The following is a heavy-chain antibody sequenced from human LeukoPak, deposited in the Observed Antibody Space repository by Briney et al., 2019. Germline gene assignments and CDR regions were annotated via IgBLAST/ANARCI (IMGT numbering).Heavy chain of an antibody. J-gene: IGHJ5*02. Sequence: GGSLRLSCAASGFTFSSYWMHWVRQAPGKGLVWVSRINSDGSSTSYADSVKGRFTISRDNAKNTLYLQMNSLRAEDTAVYYCARVVSSSWSNWFDPWGREPWSPSPQ. CDR2: INSDGSST. CDR3: ARVVSSSWSNWFDP. V-gene: IGHV3-74*01. D-gene: IGHD6-13*01. CDR1: GFTFSSYW.